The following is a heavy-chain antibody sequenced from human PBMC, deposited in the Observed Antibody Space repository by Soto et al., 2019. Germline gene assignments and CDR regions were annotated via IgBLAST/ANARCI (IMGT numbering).Heavy chain of an antibody. CDR2: IIPTFATP. CDR1: GGTFSSFA. V-gene: IGHV1-69*12. D-gene: IGHD2-21*01. J-gene: IGHJ6*02. Sequence: QVLLVQSGAEVKKPGSSVKVSCKTSGGTFSSFAISWVRLAPGQGLEWMGVIIPTFATPTYALKFQGRVSITADESTRTAYMELSSLRPEDTAVYYCARDRVMRGNSYYYGMDVWGQGTTVTVSS. CDR3: ARDRVMRGNSYYYGMDV.